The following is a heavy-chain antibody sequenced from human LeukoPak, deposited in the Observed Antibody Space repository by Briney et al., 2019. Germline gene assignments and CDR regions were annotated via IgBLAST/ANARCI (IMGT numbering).Heavy chain of an antibody. CDR3: AAADYYGSSGYYPYAFYI. D-gene: IGHD3-22*01. CDR2: IVVGSGNA. CDR1: GFAFTRSA. J-gene: IGHJ3*02. Sequence: ASVKVSCKASGFAFTRSAMQWVRQARGRRLEWIGWIVVGSGNANYAQKFQERVTITRDMSTSTAYMELSSLRSEDTAVYFCAAADYYGSSGYYPYAFYIWGQAAMLSVSS. V-gene: IGHV1-58*02.